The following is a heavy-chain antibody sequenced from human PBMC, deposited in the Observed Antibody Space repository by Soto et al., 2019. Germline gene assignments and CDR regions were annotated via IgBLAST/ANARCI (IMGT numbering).Heavy chain of an antibody. J-gene: IGHJ4*02. CDR1: GYSFTSYW. Sequence: PGESLKISCKGSGYSFTSYWIGWVRQMPGKGLEWMGIIYPSDSDTKYSPYFQGQVTISADKSINTAYLQWSSLKASDTAMYYCARPPYSGSYYYFDHWGQGTLVTVSS. D-gene: IGHD1-26*01. V-gene: IGHV5-51*01. CDR2: IYPSDSDT. CDR3: ARPPYSGSYYYFDH.